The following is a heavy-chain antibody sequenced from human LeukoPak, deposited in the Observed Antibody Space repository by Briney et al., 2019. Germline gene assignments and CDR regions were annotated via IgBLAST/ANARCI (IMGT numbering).Heavy chain of an antibody. CDR2: ISSSGNTT. V-gene: IGHV3-11*04. J-gene: IGHJ4*02. CDR3: ANLGPPGRDHYLES. D-gene: IGHD5-24*01. Sequence: GGSLRLSCAASGFTFSDYYMSWIRQAPGKGLECVSYISSSGNTTYHADSVKGRFTISRDNAKNSLYLQMNSLRDEDTAVYYCANLGPPGRDHYLESWGQGTLVTVSS. CDR1: GFTFSDYY.